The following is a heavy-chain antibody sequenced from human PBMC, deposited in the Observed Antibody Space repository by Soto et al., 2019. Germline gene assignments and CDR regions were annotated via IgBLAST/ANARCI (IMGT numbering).Heavy chain of an antibody. V-gene: IGHV3-23*01. D-gene: IGHD4-17*01. J-gene: IGHJ4*02. CDR2: ISGSGGST. CDR1: GFTFRSYA. CDR3: AKDLHDYGDYFDY. Sequence: LSLPCAASGFTFRSYAMSWVRQAPGKGLEWVSAISGSGGSTYYADSVKGRFTISRDNSKNTLYLQMNSLRAEDTAVYYCAKDLHDYGDYFDYWGQGTLVTVSS.